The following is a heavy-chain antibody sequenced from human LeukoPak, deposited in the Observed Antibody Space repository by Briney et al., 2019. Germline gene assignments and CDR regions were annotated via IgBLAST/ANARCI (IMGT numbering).Heavy chain of an antibody. CDR1: GYSFTSYW. CDR2: IYPGDSDT. J-gene: IGHJ6*02. D-gene: IGHD6-13*01. CDR3: ASQCSTTWYANYYYFGMDV. Sequence: GESLKISCKASGYSFTSYWIGWVRQMPGKGLEWMGIIYPGDSDTRYSPSFQGQITISADKSISTAYLQWSSLKASDTAMYYCASQCSTTWYANYYYFGMDVWGQGTTVTVSS. V-gene: IGHV5-51*01.